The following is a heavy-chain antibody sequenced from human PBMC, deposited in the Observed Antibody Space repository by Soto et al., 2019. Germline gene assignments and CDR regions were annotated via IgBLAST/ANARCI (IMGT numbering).Heavy chain of an antibody. Sequence: QVQLQESGPGLVKPSLTLSLTCSVSGVSIKSGGYYWTWIRQRPGKGLEWIAYIHYTGTTNYNPALKSRLTVSLDTSTNLFSLTLQSVTAADTAVYCCARGLAGGYTYAYENWGQGTLVTVSS. CDR2: IHYTGTT. J-gene: IGHJ4*02. CDR3: ARGLAGGYTYAYEN. D-gene: IGHD5-18*01. CDR1: GVSIKSGGYY. V-gene: IGHV4-31*03.